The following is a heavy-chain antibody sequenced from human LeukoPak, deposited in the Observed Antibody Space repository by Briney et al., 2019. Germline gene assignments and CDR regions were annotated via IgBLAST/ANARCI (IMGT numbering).Heavy chain of an antibody. J-gene: IGHJ4*02. V-gene: IGHV1-18*01. CDR2: FSVYTGHT. Sequence: ASVKVSCKASDYIFTVYNITWVRQAPGQGLEWMGRFSVYTGHTDFTRNFQDRVTMTADTSTTTAYMELKSLRSDDTAVYYCARTPEKHIDYWGQGTLVTVSS. CDR3: ARTPEKHIDY. D-gene: IGHD2-15*01. CDR1: DYIFTVYN.